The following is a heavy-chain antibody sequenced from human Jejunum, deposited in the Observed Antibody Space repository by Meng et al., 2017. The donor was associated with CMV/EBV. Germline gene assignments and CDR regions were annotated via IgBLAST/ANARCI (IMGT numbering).Heavy chain of an antibody. Sequence: YYIHWVRQAAGQGLEWLGWINPNSGGTNYAQSFQGRVTMSRDLSISTAYMELSRLTSDDTAIYYCARDEVPAAIMSYYYSYGLSVWGQGTTVTVSS. J-gene: IGHJ6*02. V-gene: IGHV1-2*02. D-gene: IGHD2-2*01. CDR2: INPNSGGT. CDR1: YY. CDR3: ARDEVPAAIMSYYYSYGLSV.